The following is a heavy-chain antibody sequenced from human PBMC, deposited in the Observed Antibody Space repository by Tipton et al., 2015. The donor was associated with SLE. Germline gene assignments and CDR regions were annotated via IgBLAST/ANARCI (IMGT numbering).Heavy chain of an antibody. D-gene: IGHD2-15*01. V-gene: IGHV3-30*04. CDR2: ISYDGSNK. CDR3: SASLLPLYGMDV. Sequence: SLRLSCAASGYTFPTYAMHWVRQAPGKGLEWVAVISYDGSNKYYADSVKGRFTISRDNSKNTLYLQMNSLRAEDTAVYYCSASLLPLYGMDVWGQGTTVTVSS. CDR1: GYTFPTYA. J-gene: IGHJ6*02.